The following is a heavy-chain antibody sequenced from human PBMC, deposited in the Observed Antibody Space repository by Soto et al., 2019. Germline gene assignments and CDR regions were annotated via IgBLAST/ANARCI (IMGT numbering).Heavy chain of an antibody. CDR2: ISGSGGST. Sequence: EVQLLESGGGLVQPGGSLRLSCAASGFTFSSNAMSWVRQAPGKGLEWVSAISGSGGSTYYADSVKGRFTISRDNSKNTLYLQMNSLRAEDTAVYYCAKSGGYNYGYQETDYWGQGTLVTASS. V-gene: IGHV3-23*01. J-gene: IGHJ4*02. CDR1: GFTFSSNA. D-gene: IGHD5-18*01. CDR3: AKSGGYNYGYQETDY.